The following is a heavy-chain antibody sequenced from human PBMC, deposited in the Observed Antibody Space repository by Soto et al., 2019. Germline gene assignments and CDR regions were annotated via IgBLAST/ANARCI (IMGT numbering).Heavy chain of an antibody. V-gene: IGHV4-31*03. CDR1: GGSISSGGYY. D-gene: IGHD3-22*01. CDR3: ARSCGYYDSSGYCWFDL. J-gene: IGHJ5*02. CDR2: IYYSGST. Sequence: SETLSLTCTVSGGSISSGGYYWSWIRQHPGKGLEWIGYIYYSGSTYYNPSLKSRVTISVDPSKNQFSLKLSSVTAADTAVYYCARSCGYYDSSGYCWFDLWGQGTLVTVSS.